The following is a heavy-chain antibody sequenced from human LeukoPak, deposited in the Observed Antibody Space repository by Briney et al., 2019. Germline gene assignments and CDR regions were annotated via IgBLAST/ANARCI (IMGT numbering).Heavy chain of an antibody. V-gene: IGHV5-51*01. J-gene: IGHJ4*02. Sequence: GESLKISFKASGYIFTNYWIGWVRQMPGKGLEWMGIIYPRDSDTRYSPSFQGQVTVSADKSISTAYLQWNTLEASDTAMYYCARRQYSGYDFDFWDQGTLVTVSS. CDR2: IYPRDSDT. CDR1: GYIFTNYW. CDR3: ARRQYSGYDFDF. D-gene: IGHD5-12*01.